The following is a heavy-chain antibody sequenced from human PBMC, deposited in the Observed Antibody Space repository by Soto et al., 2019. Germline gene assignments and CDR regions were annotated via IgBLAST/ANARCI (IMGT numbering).Heavy chain of an antibody. Sequence: GGSLRLSCAASGFTFSGYAMSWVRQAPGKGLEWVSAISGSGGSTYYADSVKGRFTISRDNSKNTLYLQMNSLRAEDTAVYYCAKSPQAYYIAVAGHYWGQGTLVTVSS. J-gene: IGHJ4*02. CDR2: ISGSGGST. V-gene: IGHV3-23*01. D-gene: IGHD6-19*01. CDR3: AKSPQAYYIAVAGHY. CDR1: GFTFSGYA.